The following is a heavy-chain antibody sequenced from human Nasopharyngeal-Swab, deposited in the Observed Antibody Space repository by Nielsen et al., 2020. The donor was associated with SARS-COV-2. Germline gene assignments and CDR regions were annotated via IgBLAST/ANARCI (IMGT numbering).Heavy chain of an antibody. CDR2: IIPILGIA. CDR1: GGTFSTYA. Sequence: SVKVSCKASGGTFSTYAFIWVRQAPGQGLEWMGGIIPILGIAKYAQKFQGRVTITADNSTTTAYMELSSLRSEDTAVYYCARGGVGAVGGALDYWGQGTQATVSS. D-gene: IGHD1-26*01. CDR3: ARGGVGAVGGALDY. J-gene: IGHJ4*02. V-gene: IGHV1-69*10.